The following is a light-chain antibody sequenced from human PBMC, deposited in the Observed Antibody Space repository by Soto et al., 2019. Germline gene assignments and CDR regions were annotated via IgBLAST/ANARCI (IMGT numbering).Light chain of an antibody. CDR3: QQYGSSPPAT. CDR1: QSITTW. CDR2: DAF. Sequence: DIQMTQSPSTLSASVGDRVTITCRASQSITTWLAWYQQKPGKAPKLLIYDAFALESGVPSRFSGSGSGTEFTLTISRLEPEDFAVYYCQQYGSSPPATFGQGTRLEN. J-gene: IGKJ5*01. V-gene: IGKV1-5*01.